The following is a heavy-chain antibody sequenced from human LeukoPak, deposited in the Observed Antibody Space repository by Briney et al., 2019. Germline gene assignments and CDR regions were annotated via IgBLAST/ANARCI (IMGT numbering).Heavy chain of an antibody. CDR1: GFTFSSYA. J-gene: IGHJ4*02. D-gene: IGHD3-3*01. V-gene: IGHV3-23*01. CDR3: AKDRLRFLIPHD. Sequence: GGSLRLSCAASGFTFSSYAMSWVRQAPGKGLEWVSAISGSGGSTYYADSVKGRFTIFRDNSKNTLYLQMNSLRVEDTALYYCAKDRLRFLIPHDWGQGTLVTVSS. CDR2: ISGSGGST.